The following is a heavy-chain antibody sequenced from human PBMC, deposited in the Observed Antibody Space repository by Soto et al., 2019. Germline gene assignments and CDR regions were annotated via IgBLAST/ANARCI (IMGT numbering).Heavy chain of an antibody. CDR2: ISSSSSTI. D-gene: IGHD6-19*01. CDR1: GFTFSSYS. J-gene: IGHJ4*02. CDR3: ARVRASIAVAGDY. V-gene: IGHV3-48*02. Sequence: EVQLVESGGGLVQPGGSLRLSCAASGFTFSSYSMNWVRQAPGKGLEWDSYISSSSSTIYYADSVKGRFTISRDNAKNSLYLQMNSLRDEDTAVYYCARVRASIAVAGDYWGQGTLVTVSS.